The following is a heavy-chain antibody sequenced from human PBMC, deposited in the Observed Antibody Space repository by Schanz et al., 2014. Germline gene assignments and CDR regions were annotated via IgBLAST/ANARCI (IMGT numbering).Heavy chain of an antibody. CDR3: ARQPGRITVSGVVSNWFDP. J-gene: IGHJ5*02. V-gene: IGHV3-30-3*01. D-gene: IGHD3-3*01. CDR1: GFTFSSYA. Sequence: QGQLVESGGGVVQPGRSLRLSCAASGFTFSSYAMHWVRQAPGKGLEWVAVMSYDGSNKYYADSVKGRFTISRDTPKNTLYVQMNSLRADDTAVYYCARQPGRITVSGVVSNWFDPWGQGTLVTVSS. CDR2: MSYDGSNK.